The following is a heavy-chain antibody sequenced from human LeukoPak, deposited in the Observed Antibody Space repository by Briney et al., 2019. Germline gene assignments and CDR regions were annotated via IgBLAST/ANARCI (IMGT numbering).Heavy chain of an antibody. CDR3: AKDAGAPSGFDRGAYYFDF. D-gene: IGHD6-19*01. CDR1: GFTFDDYT. J-gene: IGHJ4*02. V-gene: IGHV3-43*01. CDR2: INWDGGRI. Sequence: PGGSLRLSCAVSGFTFDDYTMNWVRQAPGKGLEWVSLINWDGGRIYYADSVKGRFTISRDNSKNTVFLQMNILRAGGQALYFCAKDAGAPSGFDRGAYYFDFWGQGTLVTVSS.